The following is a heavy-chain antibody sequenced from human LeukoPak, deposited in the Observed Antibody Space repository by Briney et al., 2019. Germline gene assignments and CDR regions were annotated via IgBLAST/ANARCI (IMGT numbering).Heavy chain of an antibody. CDR1: GYTFTNHD. Sequence: GASVKVSCKASGYTFTNHDINWVRQASGQGLEWMGWMNPKSGNTGYLQKFQGRVTMTRDTSMSTAFMELSSLTSEDTAVYYCARGVNSQGTATVLFDSWGQGSLVTVSA. V-gene: IGHV1-8*01. CDR2: MNPKSGNT. CDR3: ARGVNSQGTATVLFDS. D-gene: IGHD5-18*01. J-gene: IGHJ4*02.